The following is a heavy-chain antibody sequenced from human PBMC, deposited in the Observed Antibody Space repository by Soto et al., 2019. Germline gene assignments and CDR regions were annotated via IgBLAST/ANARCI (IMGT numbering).Heavy chain of an antibody. CDR2: ISGSGGST. J-gene: IGHJ6*02. D-gene: IGHD6-6*01. V-gene: IGHV3-23*01. Sequence: GGSLRLSCAASGFTFSSYAMSWVRQAPGKGLEWGSAISGSGGSTYYADSVKGRFTISRDNSKKTLYLQMNSMRAEHTAVYYCAKDLWSGSSRQFISYYYGMDVWRQGPTVTVSS. CDR1: GFTFSSYA. CDR3: AKDLWSGSSRQFISYYYGMDV.